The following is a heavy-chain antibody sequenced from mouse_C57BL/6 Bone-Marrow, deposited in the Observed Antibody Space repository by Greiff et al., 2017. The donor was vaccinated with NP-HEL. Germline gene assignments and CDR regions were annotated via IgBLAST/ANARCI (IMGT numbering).Heavy chain of an antibody. J-gene: IGHJ4*01. CDR1: GFTFSSYA. Sequence: EVKVEESGGGLVKPGGSLKLSCAASGFTFSSYAMSWVRQTPEKRLEWVATISDGGSYTYYPDNVKGRFTISRDNAKNNLYLQMSHLKSEDTAMYYCAREGSYEYYYAMDYWGQGTSVTVSS. CDR3: AREGSYEYYYAMDY. CDR2: ISDGGSYT. D-gene: IGHD1-1*02. V-gene: IGHV5-4*01.